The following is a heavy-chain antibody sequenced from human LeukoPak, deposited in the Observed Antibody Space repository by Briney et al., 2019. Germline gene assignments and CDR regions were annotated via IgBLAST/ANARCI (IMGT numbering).Heavy chain of an antibody. D-gene: IGHD4-23*01. J-gene: IGHJ4*02. CDR2: IIRARGST. Sequence: GGSLRLSCAASGFTFDDYAMHWVRQAPGKGLGWVSLIIRARGSTYYADSVKGRFTISRDNSKNSLYLQMNSLRTEDTALYYCAKDGDYGGNGQTFDYWGQGTLVTVSS. CDR1: GFTFDDYA. CDR3: AKDGDYGGNGQTFDY. V-gene: IGHV3-43*02.